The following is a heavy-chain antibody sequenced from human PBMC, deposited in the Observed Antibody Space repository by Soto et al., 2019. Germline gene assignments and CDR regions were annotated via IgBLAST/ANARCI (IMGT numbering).Heavy chain of an antibody. CDR1: GFTFSSYA. J-gene: IGHJ4*02. CDR3: AKCHEELYFWFGEFLLYY. V-gene: IGHV3-23*01. CDR2: ISGSGGST. D-gene: IGHD3-10*01. Sequence: EVQLLESGGGLVQPGGSLRLSCAASGFTFSSYAMSWVRQAPGKGLEWVSAISGSGGSTYYADSVKGRFTISRDNSKNTLYLQMNSLRAEDTAVYYCAKCHEELYFWFGEFLLYYWGQGTLVTVSS.